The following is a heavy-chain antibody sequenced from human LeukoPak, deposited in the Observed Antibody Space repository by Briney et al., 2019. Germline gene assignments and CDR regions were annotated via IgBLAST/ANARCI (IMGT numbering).Heavy chain of an antibody. Sequence: SETLSLTCAVYGGSFTAYYWTWFRQAPGKGLEWIGEINHGGSTNYNPSLKSRVAMSVDTSKNQFSLKLSSVTAADTAVYYCARYSSGYYMDVWGKGTTVTVSS. CDR3: ARYSSGYYMDV. D-gene: IGHD6-6*01. J-gene: IGHJ6*03. V-gene: IGHV4-34*01. CDR2: INHGGST. CDR1: GGSFTAYY.